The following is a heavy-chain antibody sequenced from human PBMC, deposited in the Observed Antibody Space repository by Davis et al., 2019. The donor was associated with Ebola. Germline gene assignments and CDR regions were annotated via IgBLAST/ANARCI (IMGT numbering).Heavy chain of an antibody. CDR1: GGSISSYY. V-gene: IGHV4-59*08. Sequence: MPSETLSLTCTVSGGSISSYYWRWIRQPPGKGLEWIGYIYYSGSTNYNPSLKSRVTISVDTSKNQFSLKLSSVTAADTAVYYCARLADSGYDNLYYYYGMDVWGQGTTVTVSS. CDR3: ARLADSGYDNLYYYYGMDV. D-gene: IGHD5-12*01. CDR2: IYYSGST. J-gene: IGHJ6*02.